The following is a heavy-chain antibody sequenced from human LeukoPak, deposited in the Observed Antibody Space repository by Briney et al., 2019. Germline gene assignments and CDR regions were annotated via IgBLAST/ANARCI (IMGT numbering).Heavy chain of an antibody. J-gene: IGHJ4*02. V-gene: IGHV3-48*04. D-gene: IGHD2/OR15-2a*01. CDR2: ISSSSSTI. CDR3: ARGDTKYCNSDNCHNPFDQ. CDR1: GFTFSSYS. Sequence: GGSLRLSCAASGFTFSSYSMNWVRQAPGKGLEWVSYISSSSSTIYYADSVKGRVTISRDNAKNSLNLQMNSLRAEDTAIYYCARGDTKYCNSDNCHNPFDQWGQGTLVTVSS.